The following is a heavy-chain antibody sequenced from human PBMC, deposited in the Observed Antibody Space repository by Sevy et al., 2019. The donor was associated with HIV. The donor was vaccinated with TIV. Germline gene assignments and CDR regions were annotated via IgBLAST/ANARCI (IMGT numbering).Heavy chain of an antibody. Sequence: GGFLRLSCVASGFTFSNYGMHWVRQAPGKGLEWVSFIRYDGSNTYYADSVKDRFTISRDNSKNTVYLQMNSLRVEDTAMYYCAKDLGGYSYSWGQGTPVTVSS. V-gene: IGHV3-30*02. D-gene: IGHD2-15*01. CDR2: IRYDGSNT. J-gene: IGHJ4*02. CDR1: GFTFSNYG. CDR3: AKDLGGYSYS.